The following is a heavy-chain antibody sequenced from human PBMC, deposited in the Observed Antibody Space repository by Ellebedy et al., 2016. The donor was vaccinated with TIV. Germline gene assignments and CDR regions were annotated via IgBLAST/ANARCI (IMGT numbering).Heavy chain of an antibody. D-gene: IGHD6-19*01. CDR2: IYYSGST. V-gene: IGHV4-59*01. Sequence: SETLSLTCTVSGGSISSYYWSWIRQPPGKGLEWIGYIYYSGSTNYNPSLKSRVTISVDTSKNQFSLKLSSVTAADTAVYYCAREAVAGTDYWGQGTLVTVSS. CDR3: AREAVAGTDY. J-gene: IGHJ4*02. CDR1: GGSISSYY.